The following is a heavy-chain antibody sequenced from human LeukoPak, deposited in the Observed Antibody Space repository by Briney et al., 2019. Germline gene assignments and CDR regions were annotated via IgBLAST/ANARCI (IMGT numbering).Heavy chain of an antibody. CDR1: GGSFSGYY. V-gene: IGHV4-34*01. Sequence: SETLSLTCAVYGGSFSGYYWSWICQPPGKGLEWIGEINHSGSTNYNPSLKSRVTISVDTSKNQFSLKLSSVTAADTAVYYCARGVYSGYENYWGQGTLVTVSS. J-gene: IGHJ4*02. CDR2: INHSGST. CDR3: ARGVYSGYENY. D-gene: IGHD5-12*01.